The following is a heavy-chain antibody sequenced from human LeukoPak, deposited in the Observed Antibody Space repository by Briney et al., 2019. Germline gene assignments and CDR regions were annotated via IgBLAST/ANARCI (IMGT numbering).Heavy chain of an antibody. D-gene: IGHD2-15*01. J-gene: IGHJ4*02. CDR1: TLSTNA. CDR3: ARQRYCSRVNCTPHFDH. Sequence: TLSTNAMSWVRQPPGKGLEWIGTIYSSGSTYYNPSLKSRITISVDASKNQFSLKLSSLTATDTAVYYCARQRYCSRVNCTPHFDHWGQGTLVIVSS. CDR2: IYSSGST. V-gene: IGHV4-39*01.